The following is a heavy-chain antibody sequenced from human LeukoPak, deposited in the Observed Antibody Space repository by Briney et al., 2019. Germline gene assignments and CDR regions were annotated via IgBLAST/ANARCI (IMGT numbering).Heavy chain of an antibody. CDR1: GYSISSGYY. J-gene: IGHJ5*02. CDR3: ARGYSYGLWFDP. D-gene: IGHD5-18*01. Sequence: SETLSLTCAVSGYSISSGYYWGWIRQPPGKGLEWIGSIYHSGSTYYNPSLKSRVTISVDTSKNQFSLKLSSVTAADTAVYYCARGYSYGLWFDPWGQGTLVTVSS. CDR2: IYHSGST. V-gene: IGHV4-38-2*01.